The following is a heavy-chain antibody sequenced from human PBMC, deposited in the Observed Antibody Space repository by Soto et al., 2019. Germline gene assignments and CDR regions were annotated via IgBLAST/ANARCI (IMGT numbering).Heavy chain of an antibody. D-gene: IGHD3-22*01. Sequence: QVQLVQSGPEVKKPGSSVKVSCKASGGSFSSYAFNWVRQATGQGLEWMGGIIPIFGTVNYAQKFQGRVKINTDDSTTTAYMELSSLRSEDTAVYYCAKVLEPVASSGNYDVKHYFDSWGQGTLVAVSS. CDR1: GGSFSSYA. CDR3: AKVLEPVASSGNYDVKHYFDS. V-gene: IGHV1-69*01. J-gene: IGHJ4*02. CDR2: IIPIFGTV.